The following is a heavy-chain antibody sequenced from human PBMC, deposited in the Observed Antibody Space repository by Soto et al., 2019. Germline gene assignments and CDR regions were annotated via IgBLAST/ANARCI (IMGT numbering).Heavy chain of an antibody. CDR2: IIPLFGTT. V-gene: IGHV1-69*13. CDR1: GGTVSSYA. J-gene: IGHJ4*02. CDR3: ETNNRASYHFDY. D-gene: IGHD3-16*02. Sequence: SVKVSCKVFGGTVSSYAISWVRQAPGQGLEWMGGIIPLFGTTNYAPKFQGRVAITADERARTAYMDLSSLKSEDTAVYYCETNNRASYHFDYWGQGTLVTVSS.